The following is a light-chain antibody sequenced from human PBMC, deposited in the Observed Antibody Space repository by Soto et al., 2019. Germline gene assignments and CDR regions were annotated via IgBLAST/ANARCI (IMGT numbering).Light chain of an antibody. CDR1: QSVSSK. V-gene: IGKV3-20*01. CDR3: QQYGSSGT. CDR2: GAS. Sequence: EIVMTQSPATLSVSPGERATLSCRASQSVSSKLAWYQHKPGQAPRLLIYGASSRATGIPDRFSGSGSGTGFTLTISRLEPEDFAVYYCQQYGSSGTFGQGTKVDIK. J-gene: IGKJ1*01.